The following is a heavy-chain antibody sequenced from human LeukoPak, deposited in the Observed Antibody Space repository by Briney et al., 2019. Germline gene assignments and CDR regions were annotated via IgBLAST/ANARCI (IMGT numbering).Heavy chain of an antibody. CDR1: GGSISSYY. D-gene: IGHD3-10*01. CDR3: ARELGGFGELNWFDP. J-gene: IGHJ5*02. Sequence: SETLSLTCTVSGGSISSYYWSWIRQPPGKGLEWIGCIYYSGSTNYNPSLKSRVTISVDTSKNQFSLKLSSVTAADTAAYYCARELGGFGELNWFDPWGQGTLVTVSS. V-gene: IGHV4-59*01. CDR2: IYYSGST.